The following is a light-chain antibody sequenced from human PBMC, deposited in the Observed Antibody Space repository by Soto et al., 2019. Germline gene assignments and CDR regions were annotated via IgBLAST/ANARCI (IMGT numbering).Light chain of an antibody. Sequence: EIVLTQSPATLSLSPGERATLSCRASQSVTTFLAWYQQKPGQAPRLLIYDASTRATGIPARFTGSGSGTDFTLTISSLEPEDFAVYYCQQRSNWPPVLTFGGGTRWIS. CDR1: QSVTTF. CDR2: DAS. V-gene: IGKV3-11*01. CDR3: QQRSNWPPVLT. J-gene: IGKJ4*01.